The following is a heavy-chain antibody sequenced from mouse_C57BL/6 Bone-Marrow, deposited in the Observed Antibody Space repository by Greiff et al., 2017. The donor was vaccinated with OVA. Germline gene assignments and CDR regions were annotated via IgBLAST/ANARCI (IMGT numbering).Heavy chain of an antibody. J-gene: IGHJ2*01. D-gene: IGHD2-4*01. Sequence: VKLMESGPGLVAPSQSLSITCTVSGFSLTSYAISWVRQPPGKGLEWLGVIWTGGGTNYNSALKSRLSISKDNSKSQVFLKMNSLQTDDTARYYCARNGGDYDLYYFDYWGQGTTLTVSS. CDR2: IWTGGGT. CDR3: ARNGGDYDLYYFDY. V-gene: IGHV2-9-1*01. CDR1: GFSLTSYA.